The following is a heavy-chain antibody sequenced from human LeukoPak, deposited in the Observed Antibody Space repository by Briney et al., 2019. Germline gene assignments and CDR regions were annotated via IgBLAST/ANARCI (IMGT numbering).Heavy chain of an antibody. CDR2: ISGSGGT. D-gene: IGHD3-9*01. J-gene: IGHJ5*02. CDR3: ASDDIA. CDR1: GFSFTTYG. Sequence: GGSLRLSCAASGFSFTTYGVSLVRQSPGEGLDWVSSISGSGGTYYADSVKGRFTISRDNSKNTVYLQMNSLRAEDTAVYYCASDDIAWGQGTLVTVSS. V-gene: IGHV3-23*01.